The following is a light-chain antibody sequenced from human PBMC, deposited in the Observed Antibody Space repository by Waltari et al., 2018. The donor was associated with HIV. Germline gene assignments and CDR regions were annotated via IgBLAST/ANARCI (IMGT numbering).Light chain of an antibody. V-gene: IGKV2-28*01. Sequence: IVLIQSLLALSVARGEPASISCQSSLSVSHHNEKNWLQWFLQKQGQSPQLLIYLGSSRASGVADRFSGSGSGTDFTLRISKVEAEDVGVYYCRQSLQIPLTFGGGTKLEI. CDR1: LSVSHHNEKNW. CDR2: LGS. J-gene: IGKJ4*01. CDR3: RQSLQIPLT.